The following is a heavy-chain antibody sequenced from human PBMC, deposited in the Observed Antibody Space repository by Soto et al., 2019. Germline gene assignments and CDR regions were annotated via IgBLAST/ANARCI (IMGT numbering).Heavy chain of an antibody. CDR3: ARDTGISSGWYYFDY. J-gene: IGHJ4*02. CDR1: GFTFSNHW. CDR2: VKQDGSEI. V-gene: IGHV3-7*05. D-gene: IGHD6-19*01. Sequence: PGGSVRLSCAASGFTFSNHWMTWVRQAPGKGLEWVASVKQDGSEIYYGDSVKGRFTISRDNAKSSLFLQLNSLRAEDTAMYYCARDTGISSGWYYFDYWGQGTLVTVSS.